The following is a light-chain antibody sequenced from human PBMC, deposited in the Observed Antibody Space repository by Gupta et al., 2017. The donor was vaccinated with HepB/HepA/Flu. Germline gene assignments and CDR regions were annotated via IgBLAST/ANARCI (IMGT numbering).Light chain of an antibody. J-gene: IGKJ1*01. CDR3: PQYDNTDQT. V-gene: IGKV4-1*01. Sequence: DIVMTQSPDSLAVSLGESATINCKSSQSVLYSSNNKDYLAWYQQKPGQHPNRLIHGAATRESGVRDQCSGSGSEKEVTITISRLRAEEGEVYYCPQYDNTDQTFGQGTKVEIK. CDR2: GAA. CDR1: QSVLYSSNNKDY.